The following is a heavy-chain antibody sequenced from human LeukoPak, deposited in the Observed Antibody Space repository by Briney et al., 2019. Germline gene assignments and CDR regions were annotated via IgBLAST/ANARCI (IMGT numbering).Heavy chain of an antibody. V-gene: IGHV3-21*01. CDR2: ISSSSSYI. Sequence: GGSLRLSCAASGFTFSSYSMNWVRQAPGKGLEWVSSISSSSSYIYYADSVKGRFTISRDNAKNSLYLQMNGLRAEDTAVYYCARGKSTERGKFDYWGQGTLVTVSS. D-gene: IGHD2-8*02. CDR1: GFTFSSYS. J-gene: IGHJ4*02. CDR3: ARGKSTERGKFDY.